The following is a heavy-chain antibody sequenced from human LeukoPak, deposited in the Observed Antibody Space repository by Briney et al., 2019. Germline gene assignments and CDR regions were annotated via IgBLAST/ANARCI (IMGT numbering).Heavy chain of an antibody. CDR2: ISSSSSYI. J-gene: IGHJ5*02. V-gene: IGHV3-21*01. D-gene: IGHD2-15*01. Sequence: PGGSLRLSCAASGFTFSSYSMNWVRQAPGKGLEWVSSISSSSSYIYYADSVKGRFTISRDNAKNSLYLQMNSLRAEDTAVYYCARAIVVVVAAAGSNWFDPWGQGTLVTVSS. CDR1: GFTFSSYS. CDR3: ARAIVVVVAAAGSNWFDP.